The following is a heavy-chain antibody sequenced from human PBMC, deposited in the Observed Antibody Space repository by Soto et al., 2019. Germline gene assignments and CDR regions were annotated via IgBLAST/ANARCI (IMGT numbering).Heavy chain of an antibody. J-gene: IGHJ4*02. D-gene: IGHD5-12*01. V-gene: IGHV4-34*02. Sequence: QVQLQQWGAGLLKPSETLSLTCAVYGESFSGYYWSWIRQPPGKGLEWIGEINHSGSTNYNPSLKSRVTMSVDTSKNQFSLKLSSVTAADTAMYYCAGTIVATISSFDYWGQGTLVTVSS. CDR1: GESFSGYY. CDR2: INHSGST. CDR3: AGTIVATISSFDY.